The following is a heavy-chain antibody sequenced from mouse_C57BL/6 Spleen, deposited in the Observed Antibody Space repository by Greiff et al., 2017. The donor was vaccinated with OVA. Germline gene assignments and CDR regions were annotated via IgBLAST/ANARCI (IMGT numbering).Heavy chain of an antibody. CDR2: ISSGSSTI. V-gene: IGHV5-17*01. CDR1: GFTFSDYG. CDR3: ARPTTVVAHYYAMDY. Sequence: EVQVVESGGGLVKPGGSLKLSCAASGFTFSDYGMHWVRQAPEKGLEWVAYISSGSSTIYYADTVKGRFTISRDNAKNTLFLQMTSLRSEDTAMYYCARPTTVVAHYYAMDYWGQGTSVTVSS. J-gene: IGHJ4*01. D-gene: IGHD1-1*01.